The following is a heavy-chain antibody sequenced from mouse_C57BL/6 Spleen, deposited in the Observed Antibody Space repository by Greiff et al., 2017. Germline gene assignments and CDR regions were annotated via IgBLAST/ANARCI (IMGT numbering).Heavy chain of an antibody. CDR3: ARSSGGFAY. J-gene: IGHJ3*01. CDR2: ISNGGGST. D-gene: IGHD3-2*02. CDR1: GFTFSDYY. Sequence: EVKLVESGGGLVQPGGSLTLSCAASGFTFSDYYMYWVRQTPEKRLEWVAYISNGGGSTYYPDTVKGRFTISRDNAKNTLYLQMSRLKSEDTAMYYCARSSGGFAYWGQGTLVTVSA. V-gene: IGHV5-12*01.